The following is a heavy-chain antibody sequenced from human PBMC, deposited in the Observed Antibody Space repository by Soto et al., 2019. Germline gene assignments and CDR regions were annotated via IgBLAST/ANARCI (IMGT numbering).Heavy chain of an antibody. CDR2: IYYSGST. J-gene: IGHJ5*02. V-gene: IGHV4-31*03. CDR1: GGSISSGGYY. CDR3: ARGRRAPEDNNWFDP. Sequence: SETLSLTCTVSGGSISSGGYYWSWIRQHPGKGLEGIGYIYYSGSTYYNPSLKSRVTISVDTSKNQCSLKLSSVTAADTAVYYCARGRRAPEDNNWFDPWGQGTLVPVSS.